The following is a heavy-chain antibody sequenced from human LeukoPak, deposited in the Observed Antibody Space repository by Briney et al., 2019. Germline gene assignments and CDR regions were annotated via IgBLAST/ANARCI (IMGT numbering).Heavy chain of an antibody. CDR3: ARGRYCSSTSCYPGGRGMDV. D-gene: IGHD2-2*01. CDR1: GGSFSGYY. V-gene: IGHV4-34*01. J-gene: IGHJ6*02. Sequence: SETLSLTCAVYGGSFSGYYWSWIRQPPGKGLEWIGEINHSGSTNYNPSLKSRVTMSVDTSKNQFSLKLSSVTAADTAVYYCARGRYCSSTSCYPGGRGMDVWGQGTTVTVSS. CDR2: INHSGST.